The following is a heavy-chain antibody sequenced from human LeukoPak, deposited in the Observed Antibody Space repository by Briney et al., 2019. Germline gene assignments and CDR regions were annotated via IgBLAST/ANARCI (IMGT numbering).Heavy chain of an antibody. Sequence: SETLSLTCTVSGGSISPLYWGWIRQAPGKGLEFIGYIYYSGSTNFNPSLKSRVTLSVDTSKSQISLKLTSVTAADTAVYYCARGGVAAKYYFDFWGQGTLVTISS. CDR1: GGSISPLY. CDR2: IYYSGST. D-gene: IGHD3-10*01. J-gene: IGHJ4*02. CDR3: ARGGVAAKYYFDF. V-gene: IGHV4-59*11.